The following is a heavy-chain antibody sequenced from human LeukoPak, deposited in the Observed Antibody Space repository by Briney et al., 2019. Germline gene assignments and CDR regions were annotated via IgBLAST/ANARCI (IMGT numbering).Heavy chain of an antibody. V-gene: IGHV4-59*08. CDR1: GDSISSYY. J-gene: IGHJ3*02. D-gene: IGHD6-13*01. CDR2: IYYSGST. CDR3: ARHITTGYSIRQDAFDI. Sequence: SETLSLTCTVSGDSISSYYWSWIRRPPGKGLEWIGYIYYSGSTNYNPSLKSRVTISVDTSKNQFSLKVSSVTAADTAVYYCARHITTGYSIRQDAFDIWGQGTMVTVSS.